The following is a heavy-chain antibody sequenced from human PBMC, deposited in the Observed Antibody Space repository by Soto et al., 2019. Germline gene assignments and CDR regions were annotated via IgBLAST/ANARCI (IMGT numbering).Heavy chain of an antibody. CDR3: AILYGDYAQGWYFDL. CDR1: GNTVPNYA. D-gene: IGHD4-17*01. J-gene: IGHJ2*01. V-gene: IGHV1-46*01. Sequence: ASVKVSCKASGNTVPNYAIHWVRQAPGQGLKWMGIINPSGGSTRYAQKLQDRVTMTRDTSTSTVYMELSSLRSEDTAVYYCAILYGDYAQGWYFDLWGRVTLVTFSS. CDR2: INPSGGST.